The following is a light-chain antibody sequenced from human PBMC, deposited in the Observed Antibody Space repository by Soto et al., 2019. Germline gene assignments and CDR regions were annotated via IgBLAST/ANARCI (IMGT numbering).Light chain of an antibody. CDR2: GAS. Sequence: ETVMTQSPATLSVSPGERATLSCMARQNVGNNLVWYQQKPGQAPRLLXYGASTRATGTPTRFSGSGSGTELTLTISILHSEYFAIYYCQQYKSWPPITFGQGTRLYIK. CDR3: QQYKSWPPIT. V-gene: IGKV3-15*01. J-gene: IGKJ5*01. CDR1: QNVGNN.